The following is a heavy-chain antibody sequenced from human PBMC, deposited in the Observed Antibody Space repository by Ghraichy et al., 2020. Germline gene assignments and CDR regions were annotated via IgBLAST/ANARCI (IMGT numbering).Heavy chain of an antibody. J-gene: IGHJ4*02. CDR3: ARARDSNCLGGICSYYFDY. CDR2: IGAAGDT. CDR1: GFTFSTYD. D-gene: IGHD4-23*01. Sequence: GGSLRLSCAASGFTFSTYDIHWVRQATGKGLEWVSGIGAAGDTYYPGSVKGRFTISRENAKNSLYLQLNSLRAGDTAVYYCARARDSNCLGGICSYYFDYWGQGTLVTVSS. V-gene: IGHV3-13*01.